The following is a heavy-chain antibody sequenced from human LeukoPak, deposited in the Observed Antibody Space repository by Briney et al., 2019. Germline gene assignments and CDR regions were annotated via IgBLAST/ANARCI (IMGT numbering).Heavy chain of an antibody. D-gene: IGHD6-19*01. CDR3: ARGIAVATYYYYVLDV. CDR2: IYYSGST. J-gene: IGHJ6*02. Sequence: PSETLSLTCTVSGGSISSYYWSWIRQSPGKGLEWIGYIYYSGSTNYNPSLKSRVTISVDTSKNQFSLKVSSVTAADTAVYYCARGIAVATYYYYVLDVWGQGTTVTVSS. CDR1: GGSISSYY. V-gene: IGHV4-59*01.